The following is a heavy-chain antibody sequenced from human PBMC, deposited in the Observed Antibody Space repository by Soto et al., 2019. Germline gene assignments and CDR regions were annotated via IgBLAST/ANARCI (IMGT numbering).Heavy chain of an antibody. CDR2: ISYDGINK. V-gene: IGHV3-30-3*01. CDR3: ARGPSGSDVRLDS. J-gene: IGHJ4*02. D-gene: IGHD1-26*01. Sequence: QVQLVESGGGVVQPGRSLRLSCAASGFAFTSYAVHWVRQAPGKGPEWVAVISYDGINKYYADSVKGRFTISRDISKSTLYLQMNSLRVEDTAVYYCARGPSGSDVRLDSWGQGTVVTVSS. CDR1: GFAFTSYA.